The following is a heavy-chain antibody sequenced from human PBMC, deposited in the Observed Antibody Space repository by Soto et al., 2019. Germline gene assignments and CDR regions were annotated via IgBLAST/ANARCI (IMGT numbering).Heavy chain of an antibody. D-gene: IGHD3-10*01. J-gene: IGHJ6*02. CDR3: ARFGLQVGELLDYYYGMDV. V-gene: IGHV1-18*04. CDR2: ISAYNGNT. CDR1: GYTFTSYG. Sequence: ASVKVSCKASGYTFTSYGISWVRQAPGQGLEWMGWISAYNGNTNYAQKLQGRVTMTTDTSTSTAYMELRSLRSDDTAVYYCARFGLQVGELLDYYYGMDVWGQGPTVTVSS.